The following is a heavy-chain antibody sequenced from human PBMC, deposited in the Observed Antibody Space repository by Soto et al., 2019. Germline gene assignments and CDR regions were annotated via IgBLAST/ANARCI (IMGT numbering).Heavy chain of an antibody. CDR2: IYYSATT. CDR3: ARASPYSSGWDNWFDP. CDR1: GGSISSYY. D-gene: IGHD6-19*01. V-gene: IGHV4-59*01. J-gene: IGHJ5*02. Sequence: SETLSLTCTVSGGSISSYYWSWIRQPPGKGLEWIGYIYYSATTNYNPSLKSRVTISVDTSKNQFSLKLSSVTAADTAVYYCARASPYSSGWDNWFDPWGQGTLVTVSS.